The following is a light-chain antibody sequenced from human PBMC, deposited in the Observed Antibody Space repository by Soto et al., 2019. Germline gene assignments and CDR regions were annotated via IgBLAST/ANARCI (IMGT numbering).Light chain of an antibody. J-gene: IGKJ2*01. Sequence: EIVMTQSPDTLSVSPGERATLSCRASQNVGRNVAWYQQRPGQAPRHLIHGTSTRAADIPSRFSGIVSGSEFTLTINSLQPEEFGIYYCQQYKDWPPMSTFGQGTKLEMK. CDR3: QQYKDWPPMST. CDR2: GTS. V-gene: IGKV3-15*01. CDR1: QNVGRN.